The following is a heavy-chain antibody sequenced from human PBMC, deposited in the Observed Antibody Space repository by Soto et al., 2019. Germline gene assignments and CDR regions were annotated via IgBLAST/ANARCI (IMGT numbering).Heavy chain of an antibody. CDR1: GFTFSSYA. J-gene: IGHJ3*02. D-gene: IGHD4-17*01. CDR2: ISYDGSNK. CDR3: VRAGYGGSDAFDI. Sequence: QVQLVESGGGVVQPGRSLRLSCAASGFTFSSYAMHWVRQAPGKGLEWVAVISYDGSNKYYADSVKGRFTISRDNSKNTLYLQMNSLRAEDTAVYYCVRAGYGGSDAFDIWGQGTMVTVSS. V-gene: IGHV3-30-3*01.